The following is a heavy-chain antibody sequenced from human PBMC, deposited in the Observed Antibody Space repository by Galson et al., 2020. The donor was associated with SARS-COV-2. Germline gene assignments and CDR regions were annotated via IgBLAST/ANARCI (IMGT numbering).Heavy chain of an antibody. CDR2: IYYSGST. D-gene: IGHD6-19*01. V-gene: IGHV4-31*03. CDR1: GGSISSGGYY. CDR3: ARDIPERNWYSSGWWGSGYYYGMDV. J-gene: IGHJ6*02. Sequence: ASETLSLTCTVSGGSISSGGYYWSWIRQHPGKGLEWIGYIYYSGSTYYNPSLKSRVTISVDTSKNQFSLKLSSVTAADTAVYYCARDIPERNWYSSGWWGSGYYYGMDVWGQGTEVTVSS.